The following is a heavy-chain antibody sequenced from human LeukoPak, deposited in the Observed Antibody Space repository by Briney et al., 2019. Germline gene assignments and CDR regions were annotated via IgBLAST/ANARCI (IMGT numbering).Heavy chain of an antibody. CDR2: IWYDGSNK. D-gene: IGHD3-3*01. CDR3: ARGAIYGFWSGYYQEHLDP. J-gene: IGHJ5*02. Sequence: PGGSLRLSCAASGFTFSSCGMHWVRQAPGKGLEWVAVIWYDGSNKYYADSVKGRFTISRDNSKNTLYLQMNSLRAEDTAVYYCARGAIYGFWSGYYQEHLDPWGQGTLVTVSS. V-gene: IGHV3-33*01. CDR1: GFTFSSCG.